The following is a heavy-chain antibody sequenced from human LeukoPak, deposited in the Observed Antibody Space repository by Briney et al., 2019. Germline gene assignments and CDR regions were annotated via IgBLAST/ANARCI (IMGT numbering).Heavy chain of an antibody. J-gene: IGHJ4*02. Sequence: GGSLRLSCAVSGFTFSSYWIHWVRQAPGEGLGWVSRIDTDGSNTNYADSVKGRFTISRDNAQNTVYLLMKSLSSDETSVYYCAKELRGSWLVLPFFDYWGQGTLVTVSS. CDR3: AKELRGSWLVLPFFDY. CDR1: GFTFSSYW. D-gene: IGHD3-22*01. CDR2: IDTDGSNT. V-gene: IGHV3-74*01.